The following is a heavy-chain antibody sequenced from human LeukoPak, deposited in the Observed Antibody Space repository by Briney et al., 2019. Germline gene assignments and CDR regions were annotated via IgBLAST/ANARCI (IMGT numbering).Heavy chain of an antibody. Sequence: ASVKVSCKASGGTFSSYAISWVRQAPGQGLEWMGGIIPIFGTANYAQKFQGRVTITADESTSTAYMELCSLRSEDTAVYYCARGPSRYSSSYYYYYYYMDVWGKGTTVTVSS. CDR3: ARGPSRYSSSYYYYYYYMDV. J-gene: IGHJ6*03. V-gene: IGHV1-69*13. D-gene: IGHD6-6*01. CDR1: GGTFSSYA. CDR2: IIPIFGTA.